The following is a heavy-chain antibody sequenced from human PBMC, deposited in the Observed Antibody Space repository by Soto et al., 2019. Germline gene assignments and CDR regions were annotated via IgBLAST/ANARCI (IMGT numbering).Heavy chain of an antibody. CDR1: GFAFSSYA. Sequence: EVQLLESGGGLVQPGGSLRLSCAASGFAFSSYAMSWIRQAPGKGLEWVSAISGSGGSTYYADSVKGRFTISRDNSKNALYLQMNSLRAEDTAVYYCAKGGATATTFFDYWGQGTLVTVSS. CDR2: ISGSGGST. V-gene: IGHV3-23*01. D-gene: IGHD4-17*01. CDR3: AKGGATATTFFDY. J-gene: IGHJ4*02.